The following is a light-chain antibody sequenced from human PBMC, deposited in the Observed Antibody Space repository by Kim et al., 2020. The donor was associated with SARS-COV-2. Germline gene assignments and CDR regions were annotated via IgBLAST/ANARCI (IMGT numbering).Light chain of an antibody. CDR2: DAS. J-gene: IGKJ5*01. Sequence: ACVGDRVTLTCQATQDISRNLNWYQQKPGKAPNLLIYDASNLETGVPSRFSGSGSGTDFSFTISSLQPEDIATYYCQQFENLPLTFGQGTRLEIK. CDR3: QQFENLPLT. V-gene: IGKV1-33*01. CDR1: QDISRN.